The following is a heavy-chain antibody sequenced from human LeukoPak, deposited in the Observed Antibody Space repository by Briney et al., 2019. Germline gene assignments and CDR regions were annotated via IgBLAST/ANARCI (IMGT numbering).Heavy chain of an antibody. D-gene: IGHD4-11*01. V-gene: IGHV3-30*02. CDR1: GFTFSSYG. CDR2: IRYDGSNK. J-gene: IGHJ6*03. CDR3: ARADYSTLDYYYYYMDV. Sequence: GGSLRLSCAASGFTFSSYGMHWVRQAPGKGLEWVAFIRYDGSNKYYADSVKGRFTISRDNAKNTLYLQMNSLRAEDTAVYYCARADYSTLDYYYYYMDVWGKGTTVTVSS.